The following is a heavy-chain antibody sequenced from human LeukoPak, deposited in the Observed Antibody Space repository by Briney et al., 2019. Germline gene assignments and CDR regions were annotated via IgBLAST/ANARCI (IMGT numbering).Heavy chain of an antibody. D-gene: IGHD1-26*01. CDR1: GGSFSGYY. J-gene: IGHJ4*02. V-gene: IGHV4-34*01. CDR3: ARGQWELTLGY. Sequence: SETLSLTCAVYGGSFSGYYWSWIRQPPGKGLEWIGEINHSGSTNYNPSLKSRVTISVDTSKNQFSLKLSSVTAADTAVYYCARGQWELTLGYWGQGTLVTVSS. CDR2: INHSGST.